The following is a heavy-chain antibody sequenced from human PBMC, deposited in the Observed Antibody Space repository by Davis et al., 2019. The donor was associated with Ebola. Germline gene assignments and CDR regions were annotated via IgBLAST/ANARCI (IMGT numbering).Heavy chain of an antibody. Sequence: SVKVSCKASGGTFSSYAISWVRQAPGQGLEWMGGIIPIFGTANYAQKFQGRVTITADESTSTAYMELSSLRSEDTAVYYCARQRISIFGVAPTFDFWGQGALVTVSS. CDR2: IIPIFGTA. CDR3: ARQRISIFGVAPTFDF. V-gene: IGHV1-69*13. CDR1: GGTFSSYA. J-gene: IGHJ4*02. D-gene: IGHD3-3*01.